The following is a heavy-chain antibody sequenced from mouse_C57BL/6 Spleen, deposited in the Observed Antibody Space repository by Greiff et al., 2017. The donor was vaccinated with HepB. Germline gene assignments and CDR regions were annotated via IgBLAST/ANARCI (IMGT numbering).Heavy chain of an antibody. Sequence: QVQLKESGPGLVQPSQSLSITCTVSGFSLTSYGVHWVRQSPGKGLEWLGVIWSGGSTDYNAAFISRLSISKDNSKSQVFFKMNSLQADDTAIYYCARNRGSSGVFAYWGQGTLVTVSA. D-gene: IGHD3-2*02. CDR3: ARNRGSSGVFAY. J-gene: IGHJ3*01. CDR2: IWSGGST. CDR1: GFSLTSYG. V-gene: IGHV2-2*01.